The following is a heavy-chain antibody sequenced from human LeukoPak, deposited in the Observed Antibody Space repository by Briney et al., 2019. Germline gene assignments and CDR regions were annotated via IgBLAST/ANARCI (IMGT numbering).Heavy chain of an antibody. V-gene: IGHV3-21*01. J-gene: IGHJ4*02. CDR2: ISSSSSYI. Sequence: PGGSLRLSCAASGFTFSSYSMNWVRQAPGKGLEWVSSISSSSSYIYYADSVKGRFTISRDNAKNSLYLQMNSLRAEDTAVYYCARDWRVIVVVPAAPFFDYWGQGTLVTVSS. CDR1: GFTFSSYS. CDR3: ARDWRVIVVVPAAPFFDY. D-gene: IGHD2-2*01.